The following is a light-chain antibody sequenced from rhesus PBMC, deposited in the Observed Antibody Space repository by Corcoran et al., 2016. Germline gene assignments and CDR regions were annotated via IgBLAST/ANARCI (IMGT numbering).Light chain of an antibody. CDR2: AAS. J-gene: IGKJ1*01. CDR1: QGISTY. Sequence: DIQMTQSPYSLSASVGDRVTITCRASQGISTYLNWYQQKPGKAPKRLIYAASSLESGGPSRFSGSGSGTDFTLTISSLQPEDFATYYCLQYNSDPWTFGQGTKVEIK. CDR3: LQYNSDPWT. V-gene: IGKV1-43*02.